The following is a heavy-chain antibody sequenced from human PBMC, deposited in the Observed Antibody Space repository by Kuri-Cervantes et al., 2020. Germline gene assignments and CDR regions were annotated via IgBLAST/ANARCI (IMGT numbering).Heavy chain of an antibody. CDR3: ARGLPRGVVTPSYYYYGMDV. Sequence: ASVKVSCKASGYTFTSYDINWVRQATGQGLEWMGWMNPNSGNTGYAQKFQGRVTMTRNTSISTAYMELSSLRSEDTAVYYCARGLPRGVVTPSYYYYGMDVWGQGTMVTVSS. CDR2: MNPNSGNT. V-gene: IGHV1-8*01. D-gene: IGHD3-3*01. J-gene: IGHJ6*02. CDR1: GYTFTSYD.